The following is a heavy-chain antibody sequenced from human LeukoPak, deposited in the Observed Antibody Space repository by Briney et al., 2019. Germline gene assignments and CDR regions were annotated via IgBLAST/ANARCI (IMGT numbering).Heavy chain of an antibody. D-gene: IGHD3-10*01. CDR3: AKRDGSGSYYNLDY. CDR1: GFTFSSYA. V-gene: IGHV3-23*01. Sequence: GGSLRLSCAASGFTFSSYAMSWVRQAPGKGLEWVSAISGSGGSTYYADSVKGRFTISRDNSKNTLYLQMNSLRAEDTAVYYCAKRDGSGSYYNLDYWGQGTLVTVSS. CDR2: ISGSGGST. J-gene: IGHJ4*02.